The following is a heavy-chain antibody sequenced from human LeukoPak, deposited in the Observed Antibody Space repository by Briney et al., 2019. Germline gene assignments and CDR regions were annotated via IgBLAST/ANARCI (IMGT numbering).Heavy chain of an antibody. CDR1: GGSISSYY. D-gene: IGHD5-24*01. V-gene: IGHV4-59*01. J-gene: IGHJ6*03. Sequence: PSETLSLTCTVSGGSISSYYWSWIRQPPGKGLEWIGYIYYSGSTNYNPSLKSRVTISVDTSKNQFSLKLSSVTAADTAVYYCARGWPLNLYYYYYMDVWGKGTTVTISS. CDR3: ARGWPLNLYYYYYMDV. CDR2: IYYSGST.